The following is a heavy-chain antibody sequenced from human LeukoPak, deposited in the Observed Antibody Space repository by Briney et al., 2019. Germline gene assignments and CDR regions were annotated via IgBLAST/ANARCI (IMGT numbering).Heavy chain of an antibody. CDR2: ISGSGGST. CDR1: GFTFSSYA. Sequence: GGSLRLSCAASGFTFSSYAMSWVRQAPGKGLEWVSAISGSGGSTYYADSVKGRFTISRDNSKSTLYLQMNSLRAEDTAVYYCAKGDSYDILTGYRSRDYYYYGMDVWGQGTTVTVSS. D-gene: IGHD3-9*01. V-gene: IGHV3-23*01. CDR3: AKGDSYDILTGYRSRDYYYYGMDV. J-gene: IGHJ6*02.